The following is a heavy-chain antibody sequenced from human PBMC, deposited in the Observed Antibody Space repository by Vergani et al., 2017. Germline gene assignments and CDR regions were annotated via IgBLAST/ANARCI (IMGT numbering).Heavy chain of an antibody. J-gene: IGHJ3*02. CDR3: AANLVVAHAFDI. D-gene: IGHD3-22*01. CDR1: GFTFSSYG. V-gene: IGHV3-7*01. Sequence: VQLVESGGGVVQPGRSLRLSCAASGFTFSSYGMHWVRQAPGKGLEWVANIKQDGSEKYYVDSVKGRFTISRDNAKNSLYLQMNSLRAEDTAVYYCAANLVVAHAFDIWGQGTMVTVSS. CDR2: IKQDGSEK.